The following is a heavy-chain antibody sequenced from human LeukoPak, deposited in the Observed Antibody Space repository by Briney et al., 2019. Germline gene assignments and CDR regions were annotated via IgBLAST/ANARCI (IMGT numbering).Heavy chain of an antibody. V-gene: IGHV3-21*01. CDR1: GFTFTSYS. CDR3: ANSGPMVLKEYYYYGMDV. CDR2: ISSSSSYK. D-gene: IGHD3-10*01. Sequence: PGGSLRLSCAASGFTFTSYSMNWVRQAPGKGLEWVSSISSSSSYKYYADSVKGRFTISRDNAKNSLYLQMNSLRAEDTAVYYCANSGPMVLKEYYYYGMDVWGQGTTVTVSS. J-gene: IGHJ6*02.